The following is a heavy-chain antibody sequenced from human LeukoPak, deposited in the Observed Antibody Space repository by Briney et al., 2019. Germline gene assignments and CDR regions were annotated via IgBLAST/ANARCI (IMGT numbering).Heavy chain of an antibody. CDR2: TYYRSNWYN. V-gene: IGHV6-1*01. CDR1: GDSVSINSAA. J-gene: IGHJ6*02. CDR3: ARDRNTAEYYQYGMDV. D-gene: IGHD5-18*01. Sequence: SQTLSLTCAISGDSVSINSAAWNWIRQSPSRGLEWLGRTYYRSNWYNDYAVSVKSRISIDPDISKNQFSLQLKSVTPEDTAVYYCARDRNTAEYYQYGMDVWGQGTTVTVSS.